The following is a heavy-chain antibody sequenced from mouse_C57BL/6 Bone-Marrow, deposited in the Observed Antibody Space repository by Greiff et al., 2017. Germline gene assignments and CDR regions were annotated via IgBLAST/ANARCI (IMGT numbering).Heavy chain of an antibody. J-gene: IGHJ3*01. CDR2: INPNNGGT. CDR1: GYTFTDYN. D-gene: IGHD1-1*02. CDR3: ARIDWYCFAY. Sequence: VQLQQSGPELVKPGASVKIPCKASGYTFTDYNMDWVKQSHGKSLEWIGDINPNNGGTIDNQKFKGKATLTVDKAYSTAYMARRSLTSEDTAVYYCARIDWYCFAYWGQGTLVTVSA. V-gene: IGHV1-18*01.